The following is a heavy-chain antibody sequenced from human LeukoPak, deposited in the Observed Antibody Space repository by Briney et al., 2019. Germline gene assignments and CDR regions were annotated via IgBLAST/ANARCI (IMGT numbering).Heavy chain of an antibody. CDR3: ARLWGDATIFDL. Sequence: GGSLRLSCAASEFTFSAFWMSWVRQAPGKGRGWVANINQDGSRKHYVDSVKGRFTVSRDNAEKSLYLQTNSLRAEDTAIYYCARLWGDATIFDLWGQGTLVTVSS. D-gene: IGHD5-12*01. CDR2: INQDGSRK. J-gene: IGHJ4*02. CDR1: EFTFSAFW. V-gene: IGHV3-7*01.